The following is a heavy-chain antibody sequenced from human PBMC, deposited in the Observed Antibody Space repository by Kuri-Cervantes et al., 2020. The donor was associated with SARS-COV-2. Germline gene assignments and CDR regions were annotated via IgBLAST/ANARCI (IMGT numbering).Heavy chain of an antibody. J-gene: IGHJ5*02. D-gene: IGHD3-3*01. CDR2: INHSGST. V-gene: IGHV4-34*01. CDR1: GESFSGYY. Sequence: SETLSLTCAFYGESFSGYYWSWIRQPPGKGLEWIGEINHSGSTNYNPSLKSRVTISVDTSKNQFSLKLSSVTAADTAVYYCARENGLRFLEWLMPRSWFDPWGQGTLVTVSS. CDR3: ARENGLRFLEWLMPRSWFDP.